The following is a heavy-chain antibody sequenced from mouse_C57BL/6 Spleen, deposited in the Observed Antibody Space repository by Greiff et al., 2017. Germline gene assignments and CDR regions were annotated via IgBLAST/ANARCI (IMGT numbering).Heavy chain of an antibody. J-gene: IGHJ2*01. V-gene: IGHV7-3*01. D-gene: IGHD4-1*01. CDR2: IRNKANGYTT. CDR1: GFTFTDYY. Sequence: EVNVVESGGGLVQPGGSLSLSCAASGFTFTDYYMSWVRQPPGKALEWLGFIRNKANGYTTEYSASVKGRFTISRDNSQSILYLQMNALGAEDSATYYCARYRTGPYYFDYWGQGTTLTVSS. CDR3: ARYRTGPYYFDY.